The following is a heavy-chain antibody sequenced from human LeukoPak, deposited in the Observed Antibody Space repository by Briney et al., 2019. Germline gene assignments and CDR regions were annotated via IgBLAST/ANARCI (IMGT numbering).Heavy chain of an antibody. J-gene: IGHJ4*02. CDR2: ISSSSTYI. CDR3: AKEIWPTVTTPGHTHFDY. Sequence: GGSLRLSCAASGFTFSSYSMNWVRQAPGKGLEWVSSISSSSTYIYYADSVKGRFTISRDNSKNTLCLQMNSLRAEDTAVYYCAKEIWPTVTTPGHTHFDYWGQGTLVTVSS. D-gene: IGHD4-17*01. V-gene: IGHV3-21*01. CDR1: GFTFSSYS.